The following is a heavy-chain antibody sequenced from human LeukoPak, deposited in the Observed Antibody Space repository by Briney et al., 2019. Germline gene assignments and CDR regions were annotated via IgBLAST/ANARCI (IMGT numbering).Heavy chain of an antibody. CDR1: GYTFTNYG. J-gene: IGHJ5*02. D-gene: IGHD3-22*01. V-gene: IGHV1-18*01. CDR2: ISAYNGNT. Sequence: GASVKVSWKASGYTFTNYGIIWVRQAPGQGLEWMGWISAYNGNTNYAQKLQGRVTMTTDTSTSTAYMELGSLRSDDTALYYCARWLRGYNDWFDPWGQGTLVTVSS. CDR3: ARWLRGYNDWFDP.